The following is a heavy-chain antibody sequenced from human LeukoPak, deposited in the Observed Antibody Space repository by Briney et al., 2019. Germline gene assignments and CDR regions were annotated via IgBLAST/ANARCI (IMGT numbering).Heavy chain of an antibody. V-gene: IGHV3-21*01. CDR3: ASRGDCSDYYCGIDV. CDR2: ISSSSSYK. CDR1: GFTFSSYS. Sequence: GGSLRLSCAASGFTFSSYSMNWVRQAPGKGLEWVSSISSSSSYKYYADSVKGRFTISRDNAKNSLYLQMNSLRAEDTAVYYCASRGDCSDYYCGIDVWGKGTTVTVSS. J-gene: IGHJ6*04. D-gene: IGHD2-21*01.